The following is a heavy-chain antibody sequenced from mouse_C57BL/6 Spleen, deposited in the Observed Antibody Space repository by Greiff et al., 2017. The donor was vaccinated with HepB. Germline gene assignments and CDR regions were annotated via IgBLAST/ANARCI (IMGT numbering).Heavy chain of an antibody. Sequence: VKVEESGGGLVKPGGSLKLSCAASGFTFSSYAMSWVRQTPEKRLEWVATISDGGSYTYYPDNVKGRFTISRDNAKNNLYLQMSHLKSEDTAMYYCARDRGPYYFDYWGQGTTLTVSS. D-gene: IGHD3-3*01. V-gene: IGHV5-4*01. CDR2: ISDGGSYT. J-gene: IGHJ2*01. CDR3: ARDRGPYYFDY. CDR1: GFTFSSYA.